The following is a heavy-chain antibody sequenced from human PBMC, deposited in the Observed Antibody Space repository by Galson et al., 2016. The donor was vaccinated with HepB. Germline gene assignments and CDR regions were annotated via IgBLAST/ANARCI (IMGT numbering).Heavy chain of an antibody. J-gene: IGHJ4*02. CDR1: GFTFNMYA. V-gene: IGHV3-23*01. CDR3: AKPMSVGPFFTTDH. CDR2: ISGSGFNT. D-gene: IGHD2/OR15-2a*01. Sequence: SLRLSCAASGFTFNMYATTWVRQAPGKGLEWLSAISGSGFNTYYADSVKGRFTISRDNSKSMLYLQMNSLRAEDTAVYYCAKPMSVGPFFTTDHWGQGALVTVSS.